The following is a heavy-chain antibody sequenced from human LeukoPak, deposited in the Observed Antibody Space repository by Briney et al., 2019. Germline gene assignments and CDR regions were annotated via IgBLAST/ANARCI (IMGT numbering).Heavy chain of an antibody. Sequence: GGSLRLSCAASGFTVSANYMTWVRQAPGKGLEWVSVIYSGGSTHYADSVKGRFTISRDNSKNTLYLQMNSLRAEDTAVYYCARGPLHVRGSCRSNLYFDYWGQGTLVTVSS. J-gene: IGHJ4*02. V-gene: IGHV3-66*02. CDR3: ARGPLHVRGSCRSNLYFDY. CDR2: IYSGGST. CDR1: GFTVSANY. D-gene: IGHD3-16*02.